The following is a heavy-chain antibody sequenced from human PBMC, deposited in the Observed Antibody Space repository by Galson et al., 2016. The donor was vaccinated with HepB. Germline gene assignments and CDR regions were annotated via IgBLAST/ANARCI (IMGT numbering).Heavy chain of an antibody. CDR2: INQDGSER. D-gene: IGHD6-6*01. CDR1: GFIFSNYW. Sequence: SLRLSCAASGFIFSNYWMNWLRQAPGKGLEWVATINQDGSERFYVDSVKGRFTISRENAKNSLYLQMNSLRAGDTAVYYCVRGAARPGDWYFDLWGRGTLVTVSS. J-gene: IGHJ2*01. CDR3: VRGAARPGDWYFDL. V-gene: IGHV3-7*01.